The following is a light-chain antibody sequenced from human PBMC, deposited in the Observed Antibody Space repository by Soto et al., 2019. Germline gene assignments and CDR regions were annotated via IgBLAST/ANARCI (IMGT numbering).Light chain of an antibody. CDR1: SSNIGAGFD. Sequence: QSVLTQPPSVSGAAGQRVTISCTGSSSNIGAGFDVSWYQQLPGTAPKLLIFGDSNRPSGVTDRFSGSKSGASASLAIPGLQAEDEADYYCQSYDSSLSGSVFGGGTKVTVL. J-gene: IGLJ3*02. CDR2: GDS. V-gene: IGLV1-40*01. CDR3: QSYDSSLSGSV.